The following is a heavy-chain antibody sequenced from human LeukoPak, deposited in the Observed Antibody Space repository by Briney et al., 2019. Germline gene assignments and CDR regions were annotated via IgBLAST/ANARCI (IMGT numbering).Heavy chain of an antibody. D-gene: IGHD2-15*01. CDR1: GYTFTGYY. V-gene: IGHV1-2*02. Sequence: GASVKVSCKASGYTFTGYYMHWVRQAPGQGLEWMGWINPNSGGTNYAQKFQGRVTMTRDTSISTAYMELSSLKSDDTAVYYCARRGSHCSGSSCYGTFDYWGQGTLVTVSS. CDR3: ARRGSHCSGSSCYGTFDY. CDR2: INPNSGGT. J-gene: IGHJ4*02.